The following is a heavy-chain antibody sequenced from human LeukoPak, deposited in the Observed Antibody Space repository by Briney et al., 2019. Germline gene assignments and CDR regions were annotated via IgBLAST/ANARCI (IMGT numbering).Heavy chain of an antibody. CDR1: GFTFSSYG. CDR3: AKAPPYGSGVDY. V-gene: IGHV3-30*18. J-gene: IGHJ4*02. CDR2: ISYDGSNK. D-gene: IGHD3-10*01. Sequence: GGSLRLSCAASGFTFSSYGMHWVRQAPGKGLEWVAVISYDGSNKYYADSVKGRFTISRDNSKNTLYLQMNSLRAEDTAVYYCAKAPPYGSGVDYWGQGTLVTVSS.